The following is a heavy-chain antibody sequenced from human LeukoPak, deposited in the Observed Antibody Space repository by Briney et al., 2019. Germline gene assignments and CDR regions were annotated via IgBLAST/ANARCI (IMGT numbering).Heavy chain of an antibody. CDR3: ARDRSILSVTLDY. CDR1: GFTFSSYS. CDR2: ISSSSSYI. J-gene: IGHJ4*02. V-gene: IGHV3-21*01. Sequence: GGSLRLSCAASGFTFSSYSMNWVRPAPGKGLECVSSISSSSSYIYYTYSVKGRFTISRDNAKISLYLQMNSLRAEDTAVYYCARDRSILSVTLDYWGQGTLVTVSS. D-gene: IGHD4-17*01.